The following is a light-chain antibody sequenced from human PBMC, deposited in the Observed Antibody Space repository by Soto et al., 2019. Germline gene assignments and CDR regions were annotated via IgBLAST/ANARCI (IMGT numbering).Light chain of an antibody. J-gene: IGLJ2*01. V-gene: IGLV1-40*01. CDR2: DNN. CDR3: QSYHTSLSVPVV. CDR1: RSNIGAGYD. Sequence: QSVLTQPPSVSGAPGQRVTISCTGTRSNIGAGYDVHWYQQLPGRAPKLLISDNNKRPSGVPDRFSASKSGASASLAITGLQPEDEADYYCQSYHTSLSVPVVFGGGTKLTVL.